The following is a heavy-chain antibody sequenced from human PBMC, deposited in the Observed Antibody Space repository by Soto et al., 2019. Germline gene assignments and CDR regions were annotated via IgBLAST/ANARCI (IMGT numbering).Heavy chain of an antibody. J-gene: IGHJ6*02. Sequence: GGSLRLSCVASGLTFSYYTMSWVGRAPGKGLEWVSGISNSGDTIYYADSVKGRFTISRDNFKNTLYLQMNSLRADDTAVYYCAKDYYDSSGSRYLYALAVWGQGTTGTVSS. CDR2: ISNSGDTI. CDR3: AKDYYDSSGSRYLYALAV. V-gene: IGHV3-23*01. CDR1: GLTFSYYT. D-gene: IGHD3-22*01.